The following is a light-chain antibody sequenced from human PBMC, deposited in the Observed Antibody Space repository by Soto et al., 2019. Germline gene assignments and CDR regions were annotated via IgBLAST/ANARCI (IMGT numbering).Light chain of an antibody. J-gene: IGLJ3*02. CDR2: FNN. V-gene: IGLV1-44*01. CDR1: SSNIGSHT. CDR3: AAWDDSLNGVV. Sequence: QSALTQPPSTSGTPEQRITISCSGTSSNIGSHTVNWYQQLPGTAPKLLIFFNNQRPSGVPDRFSGSKSGTSASLAISGLQSEDEADYYCAAWDDSLNGVVFGGGTKLTVL.